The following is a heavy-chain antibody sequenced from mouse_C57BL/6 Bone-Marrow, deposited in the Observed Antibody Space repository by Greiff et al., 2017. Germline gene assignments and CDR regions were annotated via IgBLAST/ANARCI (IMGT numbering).Heavy chain of an antibody. CDR2: IYPRSGNT. CDR1: GYTFTSYG. J-gene: IGHJ4*01. V-gene: IGHV1-81*01. Sequence: VQLQESGAELARPGASVKLSCKASGYTFTSYGISWVKQRTGQGLEWIGEIYPRSGNTYYNEKFKGKATLTADKSSSTAYMELRSLTSEDSAVYFCARVGPLLQVPMDYWGQGTSVTVSS. CDR3: ARVGPLLQVPMDY. D-gene: IGHD2-14*01.